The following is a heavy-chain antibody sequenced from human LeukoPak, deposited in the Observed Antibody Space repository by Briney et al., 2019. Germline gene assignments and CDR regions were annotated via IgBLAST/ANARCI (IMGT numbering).Heavy chain of an antibody. D-gene: IGHD1-14*01. J-gene: IGHJ4*02. CDR1: GFTFSSYW. Sequence: GGSLGLSCAASGFTFSSYWMTWVRQAPGKGLEWVANINQDGGEKYYVDSVKGRFTISRDNAKNSLYLQMSSLRAEDAAVCYCATDYHGYFDYWGQGTLVTVSS. CDR3: ATDYHGYFDY. CDR2: INQDGGEK. V-gene: IGHV3-7*01.